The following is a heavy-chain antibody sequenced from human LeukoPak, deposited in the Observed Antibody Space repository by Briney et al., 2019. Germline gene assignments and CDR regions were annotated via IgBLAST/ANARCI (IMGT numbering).Heavy chain of an antibody. Sequence: GGSLRLSCAASGFTFSSYAMHWVRQAPGKGLEWVAVISYDGSNKYYADSVKVRFTISRDNSKNTLYLQMNSLRAEDTAVYYCARDSIGYQLLFWFDPWGQGTLVTVSS. V-gene: IGHV3-30*04. CDR2: ISYDGSNK. CDR1: GFTFSSYA. J-gene: IGHJ5*02. D-gene: IGHD2-2*01. CDR3: ARDSIGYQLLFWFDP.